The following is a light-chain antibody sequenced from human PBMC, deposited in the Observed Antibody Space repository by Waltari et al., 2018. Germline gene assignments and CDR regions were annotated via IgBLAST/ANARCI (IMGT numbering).Light chain of an antibody. CDR3: AAWDDGLNAWV. J-gene: IGLJ3*02. Sequence: QSVLTQTPSASGTPGQRVTISCSGSLSNLGLNPVTSYHQPAGAAPKLLISNTDQWPSGVPDRFYASKSGASASLAISGLQSEDEGDYHCAAWDDGLNAWVFGGGTKVTVL. CDR2: NTD. CDR1: LSNLGLNP. V-gene: IGLV1-44*01.